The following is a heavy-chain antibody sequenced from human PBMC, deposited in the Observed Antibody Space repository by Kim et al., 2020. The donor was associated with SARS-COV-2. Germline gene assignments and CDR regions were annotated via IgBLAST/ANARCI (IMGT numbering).Heavy chain of an antibody. CDR2: ISWNSGSI. Sequence: GGSLRLSCAASGFTFDDYAMHWVRQAPGKGLEWVSGISWNSGSIGYADSVKGRFTISRYNAKNSLYLQMNSLRAEDTALYYCAKDYSSGWSPLYYFDYWGQGTLVTVSS. J-gene: IGHJ4*02. CDR3: AKDYSSGWSPLYYFDY. CDR1: GFTFDDYA. D-gene: IGHD6-19*01. V-gene: IGHV3-9*01.